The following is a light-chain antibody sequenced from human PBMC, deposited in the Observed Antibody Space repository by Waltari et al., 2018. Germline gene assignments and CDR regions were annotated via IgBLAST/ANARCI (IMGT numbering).Light chain of an antibody. CDR1: QSVRNN. V-gene: IGKV3-15*01. J-gene: IGKJ4*01. Sequence: EIVMTQSPATLSVSPGERAILSCRASQSVRNNLAWYQQKPGQPPRLLIYGASTRASGIPARFSGSGFGTEFTLTISSLQSEDFVVYYCQQYDNWPPLTFGGGTKVEIK. CDR3: QQYDNWPPLT. CDR2: GAS.